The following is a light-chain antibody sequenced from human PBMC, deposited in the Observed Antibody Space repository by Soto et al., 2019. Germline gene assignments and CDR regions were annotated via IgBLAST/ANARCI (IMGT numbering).Light chain of an antibody. J-gene: IGKJ1*01. Sequence: DIQMTQSPSSLSASVGARVTITCRASQSISSYLNWYQQKPGKAPKLLIYAASSLQSGVPSRFSGSGSGTDFTLTISSLQPEDFATYYCQQRYSTPRTFGQGTKVEIK. CDR2: AAS. CDR1: QSISSY. CDR3: QQRYSTPRT. V-gene: IGKV1-39*01.